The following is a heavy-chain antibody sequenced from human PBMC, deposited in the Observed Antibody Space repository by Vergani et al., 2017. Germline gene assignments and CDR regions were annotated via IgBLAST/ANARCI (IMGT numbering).Heavy chain of an antibody. CDR3: AKANPRNSGYDYLYYYHAMDV. V-gene: IGHV3-23*01. D-gene: IGHD5-12*01. CDR2: IRGSGGST. J-gene: IGHJ6*02. CDR1: GFTFNHYA. Sequence: EVQLLESGGDLVQPGGSLRLSCAASGFTFNHYAMNWVRQAPGKGLEWVSGIRGSGGSTYYAGSVKGRFTISRDSSKNTLYLQMNSLRAGDTAVYYCAKANPRNSGYDYLYYYHAMDVWGQGTTVTVAS.